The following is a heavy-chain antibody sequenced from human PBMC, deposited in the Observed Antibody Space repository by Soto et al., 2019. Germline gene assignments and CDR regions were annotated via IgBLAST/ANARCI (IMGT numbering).Heavy chain of an antibody. CDR2: ISAYNDNT. J-gene: IGHJ3*02. V-gene: IGHV1-18*01. CDR3: ARGTGGNWAAFDI. CDR1: GYTFSSYA. Sequence: ASLKVSCKPSGYTFSSYAISWVRQAPGQGLEWMGWISAYNDNTNYVQKLQGRVTMTTDTSTSTAYMELRSLRSDDTAVYYCARGTGGNWAAFDIWGQGTMVTVS. D-gene: IGHD2-15*01.